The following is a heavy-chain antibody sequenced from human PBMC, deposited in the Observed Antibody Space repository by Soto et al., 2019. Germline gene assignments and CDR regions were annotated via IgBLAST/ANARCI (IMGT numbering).Heavy chain of an antibody. CDR3: ARSEYSSGWTGY. Sequence: QVQLVQSGAEEKKPGASVKVSCKASGYTFTSYAMHWVRQAPGQRLEWMGWINSGNDNTKYSQKFQGRVTITRDTSASTAYMELSRLRSEDTAVYYWARSEYSSGWTGYWGQGTLVTVSS. D-gene: IGHD6-19*01. CDR1: GYTFTSYA. J-gene: IGHJ4*02. V-gene: IGHV1-3*05. CDR2: INSGNDNT.